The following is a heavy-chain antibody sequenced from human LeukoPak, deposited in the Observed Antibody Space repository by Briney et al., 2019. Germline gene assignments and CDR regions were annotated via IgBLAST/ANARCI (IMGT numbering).Heavy chain of an antibody. CDR2: ISPNGGGT. J-gene: IGHJ4*02. V-gene: IGHV1-2*02. CDR3: VRESTGDLSFDH. Sequence: ASVKVSCKASGYTFTGYYMHWVRQAPGQGLEWMGWISPNGGGTNYAQKFLGRVTMTRDMSISTGYMELSSLRSDDTAVYYCVRESTGDLSFDHWGQGTLVTVSS. D-gene: IGHD3-10*01. CDR1: GYTFTGYY.